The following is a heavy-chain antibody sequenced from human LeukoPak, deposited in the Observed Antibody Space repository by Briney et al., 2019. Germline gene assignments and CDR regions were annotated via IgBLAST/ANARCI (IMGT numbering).Heavy chain of an antibody. CDR1: GGSFSGYY. J-gene: IGHJ5*02. Sequence: SETLSLPCAVYGGSFSGYYWSWIRQPPGKGLEWIGEINHSGSTNYNPSLKSRVAVSVDTSKNQCSLKLSSVTAADTAVYYCAREQKNCNDVAVWFDAWGQGCLVTVSS. D-gene: IGHD1-1*01. V-gene: IGHV4-34*01. CDR2: INHSGST. CDR3: AREQKNCNDVAVWFDA.